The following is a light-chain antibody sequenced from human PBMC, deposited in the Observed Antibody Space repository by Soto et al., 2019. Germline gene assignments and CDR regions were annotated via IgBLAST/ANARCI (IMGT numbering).Light chain of an antibody. CDR3: QQSYSSPPMYP. J-gene: IGKJ2*01. V-gene: IGKV1-39*01. Sequence: DIQMTQSPSSLSASVGDRVTITCRASQSISTSLNWYQQKPGKAPDLLIYAASNLQSGVPSRFSGSGSGTDFTLTISSLQPDDFATYYCQQSYSSPPMYPFGQGTKLELK. CDR1: QSISTS. CDR2: AAS.